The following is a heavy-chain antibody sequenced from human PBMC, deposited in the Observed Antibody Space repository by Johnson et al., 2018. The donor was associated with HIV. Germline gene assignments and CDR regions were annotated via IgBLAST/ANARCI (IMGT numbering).Heavy chain of an antibody. J-gene: IGHJ3*02. V-gene: IGHV3-20*04. CDR2: INWNGGST. Sequence: VQLVESGGGVVRPGGSLRLSCTASGFMFDDYGMNWVRQAPGKGLEWVYGINWNGGSTGYADSMKGRFTISRDNSKNTLYLQMNSLRAEDTAVYYCAREGEGYSSSSSGAFDIWGQGTMVTVSS. CDR3: AREGEGYSSSSSGAFDI. CDR1: GFMFDDYG. D-gene: IGHD6-13*01.